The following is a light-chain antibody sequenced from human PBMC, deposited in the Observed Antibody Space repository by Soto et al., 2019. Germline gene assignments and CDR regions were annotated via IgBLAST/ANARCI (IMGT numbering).Light chain of an antibody. J-gene: IGKJ2*01. CDR3: QQYNNWPLHT. CDR1: QSVSSD. Sequence: EIVMTQSPATLSVSPGERATLSCRASQSVSSDLAWYQQKPGQAPRLLIYGASTRATGIPARFSGSGSGTEFTPPTSSLQADDFAADYCQQYNNWPLHTFGQGTKLEIK. V-gene: IGKV3-15*01. CDR2: GAS.